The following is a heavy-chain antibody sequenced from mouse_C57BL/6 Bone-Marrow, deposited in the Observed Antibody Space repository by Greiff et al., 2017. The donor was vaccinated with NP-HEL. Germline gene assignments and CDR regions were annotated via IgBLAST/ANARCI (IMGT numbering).Heavy chain of an antibody. CDR2: ISNGGGST. D-gene: IGHD2-3*01. CDR1: GFTFSDYY. V-gene: IGHV5-12*01. J-gene: IGHJ4*01. CDR3: ARRCDGYPYYYAMDY. Sequence: EVKVEESGGGLVQPGGSLKLSCAASGFTFSDYYMYWVRQTPEKRLEWVAYISNGGGSTNYPDTVKGRFTISRDNAKNTLYLQMSRLKSEDTAMYYCARRCDGYPYYYAMDYWGQGTSVTVSS.